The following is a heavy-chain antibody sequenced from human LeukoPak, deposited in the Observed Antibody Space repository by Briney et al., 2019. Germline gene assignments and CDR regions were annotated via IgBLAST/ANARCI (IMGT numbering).Heavy chain of an antibody. D-gene: IGHD3-3*01. CDR3: AKDIETYYNFWSGYSTPGDY. J-gene: IGHJ4*02. V-gene: IGHV3-66*01. CDR1: GFTVISNY. Sequence: GGSLRLSCAASGFTVISNYMSWVRQAPGKGLEWVSLIYSGGRTYYADSVKGRFTISRDNSKNTLYLQMNSLRAEDTAVYYCAKDIETYYNFWSGYSTPGDYWGQGTLVTVSS. CDR2: IYSGGRT.